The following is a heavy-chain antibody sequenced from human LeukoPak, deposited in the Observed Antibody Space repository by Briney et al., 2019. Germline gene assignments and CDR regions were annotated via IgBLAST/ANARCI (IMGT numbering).Heavy chain of an antibody. D-gene: IGHD2-2*01. CDR3: AKDLADIVVVPAAPFDY. CDR1: GFTFSSYG. J-gene: IGHJ4*02. CDR2: ISYDGSNK. V-gene: IGHV3-30*18. Sequence: GGSLRLSCAASGFTFSSYGMHGVRQAPGKGLEWVAVISYDGSNKYYADSVKGRFTISRDNSKNTLYLQMNSLRAEDTAVYYCAKDLADIVVVPAAPFDYWGQGTLVTVSS.